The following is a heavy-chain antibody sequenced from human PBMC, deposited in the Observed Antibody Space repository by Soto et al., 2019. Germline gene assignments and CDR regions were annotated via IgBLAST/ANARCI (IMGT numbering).Heavy chain of an antibody. CDR2: IKVDSGYT. CDR3: TTSYDTGFDP. CDR1: GYPFIKYG. V-gene: IGHV1-18*04. J-gene: IGHJ5*02. D-gene: IGHD3-9*01. Sequence: QLQLVQSVAEVKKPGASVRVSCKAYGYPFIKYGISWIRQAPEQGLEWMGWIKVDSGYTNYAQKFQGRVTMTADTSSDTAFMALRSLRLDDTAGYFCTTSYDTGFDPWGHGTLVSVSS.